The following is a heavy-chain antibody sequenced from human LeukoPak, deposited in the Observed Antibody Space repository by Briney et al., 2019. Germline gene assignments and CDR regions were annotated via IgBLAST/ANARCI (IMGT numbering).Heavy chain of an antibody. CDR3: ARARSGYSGYGPFDY. Sequence: SLXICGXGAGSSFTSYWIGGGRQLPGKGLEWMGIIYPGDSETRYSPSFQGQVTISADKSISTAYLQWSSLKASDTAMYYCARARSGYSGYGPFDYWGQGTLVTVSS. CDR1: GSSFTSYW. CDR2: IYPGDSET. V-gene: IGHV5-51*01. D-gene: IGHD5-12*01. J-gene: IGHJ4*02.